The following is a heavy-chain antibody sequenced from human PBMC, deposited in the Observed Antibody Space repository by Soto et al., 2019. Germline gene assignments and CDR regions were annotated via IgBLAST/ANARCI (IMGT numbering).Heavy chain of an antibody. Sequence: GGSLRLSCAASGFTFSSYGMHWVRQAPGKGLEWVAVISYDGSNKYYADSVKGRFTISRDNSKNTLYLQMNRLRAEDTAVYYCAKSAVPYDYVWGSYRYIYYFDYWGQGTLVTVSS. J-gene: IGHJ4*02. D-gene: IGHD3-16*02. V-gene: IGHV3-30*18. CDR1: GFTFSSYG. CDR2: ISYDGSNK. CDR3: AKSAVPYDYVWGSYRYIYYFDY.